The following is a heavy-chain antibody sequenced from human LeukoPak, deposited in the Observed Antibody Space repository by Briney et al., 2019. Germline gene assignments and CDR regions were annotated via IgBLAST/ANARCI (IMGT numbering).Heavy chain of an antibody. CDR1: GFTFSDYY. V-gene: IGHV3-11*01. Sequence: PGGSLRLSCAASGFTFSDYYMSWIRQAPGKGLEWVPYISSSGSTIYYADSVKGRFTISRDNAKNSLYLQMNSLRAEDTAVYYCARDSGFYSSGYYPHWGQGTLVTVSS. CDR3: ARDSGFYSSGYYPH. D-gene: IGHD3-22*01. J-gene: IGHJ4*02. CDR2: ISSSGSTI.